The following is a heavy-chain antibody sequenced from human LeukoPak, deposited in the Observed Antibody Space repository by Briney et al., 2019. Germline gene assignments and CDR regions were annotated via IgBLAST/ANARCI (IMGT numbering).Heavy chain of an antibody. CDR2: IKHDGSEK. CDR3: ARGGWYGDY. J-gene: IGHJ4*02. Sequence: GGSLRLSCAASGFTFTSNWMSWVRQAPGKGLEWVANIKHDGSEKYYVDSVKGRFTISRDNAKNSLSLQMNSLRVEDTAVYYCARGGWYGDYWGQGTLVTVSS. CDR1: GFTFTSNW. D-gene: IGHD6-19*01. V-gene: IGHV3-7*03.